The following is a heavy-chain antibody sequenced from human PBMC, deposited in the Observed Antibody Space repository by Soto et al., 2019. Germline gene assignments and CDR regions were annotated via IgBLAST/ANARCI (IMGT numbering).Heavy chain of an antibody. V-gene: IGHV3-11*01. D-gene: IGHD4-17*01. CDR3: ASSYDGDYVFFDY. Sequence: QVQLVESGGGLVKPGGSLRLSCAASGFTFSDYYMSWIRQAPGKGLEWVSYISSSGSTIYYADAVKGRFTISRDNAKNALDLEMNSLRAEDTAVYYCASSYDGDYVFFDYWGQGTLVTVSS. CDR1: GFTFSDYY. J-gene: IGHJ4*02. CDR2: ISSSGSTI.